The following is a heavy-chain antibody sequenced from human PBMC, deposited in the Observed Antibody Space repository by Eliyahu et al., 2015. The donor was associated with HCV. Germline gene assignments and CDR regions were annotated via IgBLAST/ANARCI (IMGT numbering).Heavy chain of an antibody. J-gene: IGHJ3*02. V-gene: IGHV4-39*01. CDR2: IYYSGST. D-gene: IGHD3-22*01. Sequence: QLQLQESGPGLVKPSETLSLTCTVSGGSISSSSYYWGWIRQPPGKGLEWIGSIYYSGSTYYNPSLKXRVTISVDTSKNQFSLKPSSVTAADTAVYYCARLAAIVVASAVHAFDIWGQGTMVTVSS. CDR1: GGSISSSSYY. CDR3: ARLAAIVVASAVHAFDI.